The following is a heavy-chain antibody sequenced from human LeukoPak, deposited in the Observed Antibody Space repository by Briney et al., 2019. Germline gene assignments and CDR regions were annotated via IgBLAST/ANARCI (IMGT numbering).Heavy chain of an antibody. V-gene: IGHV3-23*01. J-gene: IGHJ4*02. CDR2: ISGSGGTT. Sequence: GGSLRLSCAASGFTFNNYDITWVRQAPGKGLEWVSKISGSGGTTYYADSVKGRFTISRDNSKNTLYLQMNSLESEDTAVYYCAKDRWGAVASFDYWGQGTLVTVSS. CDR3: AKDRWGAVASFDY. D-gene: IGHD6-19*01. CDR1: GFTFNNYD.